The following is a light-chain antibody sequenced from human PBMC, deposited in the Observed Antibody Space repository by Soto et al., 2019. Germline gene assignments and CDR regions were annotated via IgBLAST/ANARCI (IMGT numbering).Light chain of an antibody. CDR3: QQYGISPLMYT. J-gene: IGKJ2*01. CDR2: GAS. CDR1: QSVTNNY. Sequence: EIVLMQSPGTLSLSPGERATLSCRASQSVTNNYLGWYQQKPGRAPRLLIYGASNRATGVPDRFSGSGSGTDFTLTITRLEPQDFAVYYCQQYGISPLMYTFGQGTKLGVK. V-gene: IGKV3-20*01.